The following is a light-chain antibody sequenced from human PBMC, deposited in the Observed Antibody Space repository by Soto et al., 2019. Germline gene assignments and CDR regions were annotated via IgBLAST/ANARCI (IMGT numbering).Light chain of an antibody. CDR3: QQRSNWPFT. CDR2: GAS. Sequence: EIVLTQSPGTLSLSPGDRATLSCRASQSVSSSYLAWYQQKPGQAPGLLIYGASSRATGIPDRFSGSGAGTDFTLTISRLEHEVFAVYYCQQRSNWPFTFGPGTKVDIK. V-gene: IGKV3D-20*02. J-gene: IGKJ3*01. CDR1: QSVSSSY.